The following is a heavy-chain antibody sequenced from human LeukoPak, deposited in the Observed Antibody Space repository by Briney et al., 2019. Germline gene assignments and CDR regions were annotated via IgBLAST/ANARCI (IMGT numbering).Heavy chain of an antibody. D-gene: IGHD3-22*01. CDR1: GGSISSSSYY. CDR2: IHYSGST. Sequence: SETLSLTCTVSGGSISSSSYYWGWIRQPPGKGLEWIGSIHYSGSTYYNPSLKSRVTISVDTSKNQFSLKLSSVTAADTAVYYCARHSFSSGYYLFDYWGQGTLVTVSS. CDR3: ARHSFSSGYYLFDY. V-gene: IGHV4-39*01. J-gene: IGHJ4*02.